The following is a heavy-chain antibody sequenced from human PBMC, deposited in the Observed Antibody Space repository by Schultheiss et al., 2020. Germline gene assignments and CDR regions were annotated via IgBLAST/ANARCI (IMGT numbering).Heavy chain of an antibody. J-gene: IGHJ6*02. CDR3: AKAIPNYYYYGLDV. D-gene: IGHD2-21*01. CDR2: ISASGGTT. CDR1: GFTFSSYA. V-gene: IGHV3-23*01. Sequence: GSLRLSCAASGFTFSSYAMNWVRLAPGKGLEWVSSISASGGTTYYADSVKGRFTISRDNSKNTLFLQMNSLRAEDTALYYCAKAIPNYYYYGLDVWGQGTTVTVAS.